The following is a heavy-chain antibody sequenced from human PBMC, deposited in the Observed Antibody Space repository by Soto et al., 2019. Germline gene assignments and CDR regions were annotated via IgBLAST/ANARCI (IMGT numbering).Heavy chain of an antibody. CDR1: GGSISRSGSF. CDR2: IYDSGST. V-gene: IGHV4-31*03. J-gene: IGHJ4*02. CDR3: ARSSRSYFDY. Sequence: QVQLQESGPGLVKPSQTLSLTCTVPGGSISRSGSFWSWIRQHPGKGLEWIGYIYDSGSTYYNPSLTSRVSLSVDTAKNQFSMNLTSVTAADTAMYYCARSSRSYFDYWGQGTLVTLSS.